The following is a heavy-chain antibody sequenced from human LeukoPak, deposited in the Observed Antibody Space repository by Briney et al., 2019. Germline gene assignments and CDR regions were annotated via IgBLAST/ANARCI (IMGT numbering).Heavy chain of an antibody. V-gene: IGHV3-23*01. CDR2: ISGSGGST. J-gene: IGHJ4*02. CDR1: GFTFSSYG. CDR3: AKAAVEMATPYYFDY. Sequence: GGTLRLSCAASGFTFSSYGMSWVRQAPGKGLEWVSAISGSGGSTYYADSVKGRFTISRDNAKNSLYLQMNSLRAEDMALYYCAKAAVEMATPYYFDYWGQGTLVTVSS. D-gene: IGHD5-24*01.